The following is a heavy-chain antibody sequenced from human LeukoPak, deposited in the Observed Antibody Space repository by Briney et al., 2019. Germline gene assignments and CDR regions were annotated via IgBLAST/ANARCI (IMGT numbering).Heavy chain of an antibody. V-gene: IGHV3-23*01. CDR3: AIGQQPYLFDY. D-gene: IGHD6-13*01. J-gene: IGHJ4*02. CDR2: ITTCRAGT. Sequence: GGSLRLSCAASGFAFTNYDMSWIRQAPGKGLEWVSSITTCRAGTYYPDFVKGRFTISRDNSKNTLYLQMNSLRAEDTAVFYCAIGQQPYLFDYWGQGTLVTVSS. CDR1: GFAFTNYD.